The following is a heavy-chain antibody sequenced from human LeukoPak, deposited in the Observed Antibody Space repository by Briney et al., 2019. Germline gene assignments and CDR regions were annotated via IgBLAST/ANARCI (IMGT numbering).Heavy chain of an antibody. CDR3: TRVPDYAGDFDY. D-gene: IGHD4-23*01. Sequence: GGSLRLSCAASGFTFSDSAQHWVRQASGKGLEWVGCVRSKSNNYATAYASSLKGRITISRDDSKNTAYLQMNGLTIEDTAVYFCTRVPDYAGDFDYWGQGILVTVSS. CDR2: VRSKSNNYAT. CDR1: GFTFSDSA. J-gene: IGHJ4*02. V-gene: IGHV3-73*01.